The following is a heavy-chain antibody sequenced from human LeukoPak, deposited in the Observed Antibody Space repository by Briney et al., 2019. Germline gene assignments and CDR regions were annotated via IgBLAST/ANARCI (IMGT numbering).Heavy chain of an antibody. D-gene: IGHD1-26*01. CDR2: IYHSGST. Sequence: SEALPLTCTVSGGSISSGGYYWSWIRQPPGKGLEWIGYIYHSGSTYYNPSLKSRVTISVDRSKNQFSLKLSSVTAADTAVYYCARGGGIVVGATTQYYFDYWGQGTLVTVSS. V-gene: IGHV4-30-2*01. CDR1: GGSISSGGYY. CDR3: ARGGGIVVGATTQYYFDY. J-gene: IGHJ4*02.